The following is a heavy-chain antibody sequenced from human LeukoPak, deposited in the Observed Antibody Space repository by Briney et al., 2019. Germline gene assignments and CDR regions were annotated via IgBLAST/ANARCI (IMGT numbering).Heavy chain of an antibody. Sequence: GGSLRLPCAASGFTFSSYGMHWVRQAPGKGLEWVAFIRYDGSNKNYADSVKGRFTISRDNSKNTLYLQMNSLRAEDTAVYYCAKSCSGGSCYTDYWGQGILVTVSS. CDR2: IRYDGSNK. V-gene: IGHV3-30*02. D-gene: IGHD2-15*01. J-gene: IGHJ4*02. CDR3: AKSCSGGSCYTDY. CDR1: GFTFSSYG.